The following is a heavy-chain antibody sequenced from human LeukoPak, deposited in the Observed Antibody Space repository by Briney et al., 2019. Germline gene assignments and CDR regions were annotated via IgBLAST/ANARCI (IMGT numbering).Heavy chain of an antibody. J-gene: IGHJ5*02. CDR1: GGSISSSSYY. CDR2: IYYSGST. Sequence: PSETLSLTCTVSGGSISSSSYYWGWIRPPPGKGLEWIGSIYYSGSTYYNPSLKSRVTISVDTTKNQFSLKLSSVTAADTAVYYCARDRLGYGGNSHWFDPWGQGTLVT. D-gene: IGHD4-23*01. CDR3: ARDRLGYGGNSHWFDP. V-gene: IGHV4-39*07.